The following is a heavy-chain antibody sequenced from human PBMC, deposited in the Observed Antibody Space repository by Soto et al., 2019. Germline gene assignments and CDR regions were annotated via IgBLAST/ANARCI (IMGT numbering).Heavy chain of an antibody. CDR3: ARRRGAARNYYYYYYMDV. Sequence: SETLSLTCTVSGGSISSYYWSWIRQHPGKGLEWIGYIYYSGSTNYNPSLKSRVTISVDTSKNQFSLKLSSVTAADTAVYYCARRRGAARNYYYYYYMDVWGKGTTVTVSS. V-gene: IGHV4-59*08. CDR2: IYYSGST. J-gene: IGHJ6*03. D-gene: IGHD6-6*01. CDR1: GGSISSYY.